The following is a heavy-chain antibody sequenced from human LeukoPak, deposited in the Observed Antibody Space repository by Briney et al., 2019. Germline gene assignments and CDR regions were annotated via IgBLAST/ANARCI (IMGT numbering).Heavy chain of an antibody. CDR1: GGSISSSSYY. CDR3: ARDTWATDY. J-gene: IGHJ4*02. V-gene: IGHV4-39*07. D-gene: IGHD2/OR15-2a*01. CDR2: IYYSGST. Sequence: SETLSLTCTVSGGSISSSSYYWGWIRQPPGKGLEWIGSIYYSGSTYYNPSLKSRVTISVDTSKNQFSLKLSSVTAADTAVYYCARDTWATDYWGQGALVTVSS.